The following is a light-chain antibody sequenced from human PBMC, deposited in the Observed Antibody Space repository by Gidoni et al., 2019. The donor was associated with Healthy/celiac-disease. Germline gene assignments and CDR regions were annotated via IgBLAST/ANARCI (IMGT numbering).Light chain of an antibody. CDR3: QQSYSTPLT. V-gene: IGKV1-39*01. Sequence: DIQMTQSPSSLSASVGDRVTITCRASQSISSYLNWYQQKPGKAPKLLIYAASILQSGVPSRFSGSGSGTDFTLTISSLQPEDFATYYCQQSYSTPLTFXPXTKVDIK. J-gene: IGKJ3*01. CDR1: QSISSY. CDR2: AAS.